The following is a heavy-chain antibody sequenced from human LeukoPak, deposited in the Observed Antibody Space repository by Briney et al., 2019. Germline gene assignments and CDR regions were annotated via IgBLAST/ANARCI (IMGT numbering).Heavy chain of an antibody. V-gene: IGHV4-4*09. Sequence: PSETLSLTCTVSGGSISSYYWSWIRQPPGKGLEWIGYIYTSGSTNYNPSLKSRVTISVDTSKNQFSLKLSSVTAADTAVYYCARQGPHHYYYYMDVWGKGTTVTVSS. J-gene: IGHJ6*03. CDR1: GGSISSYY. CDR3: ARQGPHHYYYYMDV. CDR2: IYTSGST.